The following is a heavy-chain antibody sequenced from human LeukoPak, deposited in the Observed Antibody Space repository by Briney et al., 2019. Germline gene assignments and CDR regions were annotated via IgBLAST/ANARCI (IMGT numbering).Heavy chain of an antibody. J-gene: IGHJ3*01. CDR2: ISGDETYT. V-gene: IGHV3-74*01. CDR1: GFTFSRDF. CDR3: VREDNAFNF. Sequence: GGSLRLSCVASGFTFSRDFMHWIREAPGEGLVWVSHISGDETYTNYADSVKGRFTIYRDNAKNTLYLQMNSLRAEDTAIYYCVREDNAFNFWGQGTLVTVSS.